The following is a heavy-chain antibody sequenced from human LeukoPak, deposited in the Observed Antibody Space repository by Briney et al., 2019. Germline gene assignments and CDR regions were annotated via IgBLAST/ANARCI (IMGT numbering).Heavy chain of an antibody. CDR3: ARGGTTTVATFDY. D-gene: IGHD3-22*01. V-gene: IGHV3-66*02. CDR2: IYSGGST. J-gene: IGHJ4*02. Sequence: GGSLRLSCAASRFTVSSNYMSWVGQAPGKGLEWVSVIYSGGSTYYAHSVKGRFTISRDNSKNTLYLQMNSLRAEDTAVYYCARGGTTTVATFDYWGQGTLVTVSS. CDR1: RFTVSSNY.